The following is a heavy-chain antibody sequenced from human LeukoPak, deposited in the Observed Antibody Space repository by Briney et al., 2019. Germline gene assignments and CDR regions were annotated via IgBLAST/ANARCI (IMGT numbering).Heavy chain of an antibody. CDR1: GGSISSYY. J-gene: IGHJ3*02. V-gene: IGHV4-4*07. CDR3: ARDGDYDSHRTDAFDI. Sequence: SETLSLTCTVSGGSISSYYWSWIRQPAGKGLEWIGRIYTSGSTNYNPSLKSRVTTSVDKSKNQFSLKLSSVTAADTAVYYCARDGDYDSHRTDAFDIWGQGTMVTVSS. D-gene: IGHD3-22*01. CDR2: IYTSGST.